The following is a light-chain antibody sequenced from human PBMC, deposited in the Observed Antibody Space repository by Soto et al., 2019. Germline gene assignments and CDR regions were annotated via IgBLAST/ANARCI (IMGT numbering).Light chain of an antibody. CDR2: GAS. CDR3: QQYNNWPWLT. Sequence: EVVLTQSPGTLSVSPGEGATLSCRASQSVINNLAWYQQKPGQAPTLLIYGASTRATDVPDRFSGSGSGTEFTLTISSLQSEDSAVYYCQQYNNWPWLTFGGGTKVEIK. CDR1: QSVINN. J-gene: IGKJ4*01. V-gene: IGKV3-15*01.